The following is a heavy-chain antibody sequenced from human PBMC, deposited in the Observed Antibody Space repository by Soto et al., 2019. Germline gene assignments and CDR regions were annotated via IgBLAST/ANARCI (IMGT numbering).Heavy chain of an antibody. CDR1: GFSLITSGVG. D-gene: IGHD3-10*01. J-gene: IGHJ4*02. CDR3: THSGVTYYYGPGNVYAMNH. Sequence: SGPTLVNPTQTLTLTFTFSGFSLITSGVGVGWIRQPPGKALECLALIYGNDDKRYSPSLKNRLTITKDTSKNQVVITMTNMDPVDTATYYCTHSGVTYYYGPGNVYAMNHWGQGTLVTVSS. CDR2: IYGNDDK. V-gene: IGHV2-5*01.